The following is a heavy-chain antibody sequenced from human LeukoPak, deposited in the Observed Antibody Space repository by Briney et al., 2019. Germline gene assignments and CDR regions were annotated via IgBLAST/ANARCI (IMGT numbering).Heavy chain of an antibody. Sequence: ASVKVSCKASGYTFTSYDINWVRQATGQGLEWMGWMNPNSGNTGYAQKFQGRVTMTRNTSISTAYMELSSLRSEDTAVYYCARRPGSSWYRGNWFDPWGQGTLVTVSS. CDR2: MNPNSGNT. V-gene: IGHV1-8*01. CDR3: ARRPGSSWYRGNWFDP. D-gene: IGHD6-13*01. CDR1: GYTFTSYD. J-gene: IGHJ5*02.